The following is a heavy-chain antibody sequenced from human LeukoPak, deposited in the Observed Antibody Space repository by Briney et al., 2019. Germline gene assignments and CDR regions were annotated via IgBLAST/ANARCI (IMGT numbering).Heavy chain of an antibody. Sequence: SQTLSLTCTVSGGSISSGGYYWSWIRQHPGKGLEWIGYIYYSGSTYYNPSLKSRVTISVDTSKNQFSLKLSSVTAADTAVYYCARDQTTVTTGWFGPWGQGTLVTVSS. V-gene: IGHV4-31*03. CDR1: GGSISSGGYY. CDR3: ARDQTTVTTGWFGP. CDR2: IYYSGST. J-gene: IGHJ5*02. D-gene: IGHD4-17*01.